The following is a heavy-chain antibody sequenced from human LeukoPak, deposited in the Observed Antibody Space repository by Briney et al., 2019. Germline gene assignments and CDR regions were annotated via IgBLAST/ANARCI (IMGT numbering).Heavy chain of an antibody. CDR1: GFAITDHH. Sequence: GGSLRLSCAASGFAITDHHMDWVRQAPGKGMGWVGRSQTTKPNSCTTEYAASAKGRFTISRDDSKNSLYLQLNSLKTEDTAVYYCVRVVTTSSGWYHFDNWGQGTLVTVSS. J-gene: IGHJ4*02. CDR2: SQTTKPNSCTT. V-gene: IGHV3-72*01. CDR3: VRVVTTSSGWYHFDN. D-gene: IGHD6-13*01.